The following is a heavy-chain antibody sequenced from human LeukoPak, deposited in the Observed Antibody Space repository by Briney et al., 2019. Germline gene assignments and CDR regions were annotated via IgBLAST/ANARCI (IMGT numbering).Heavy chain of an antibody. CDR2: IHTSGST. D-gene: IGHD3-10*01. J-gene: IGHJ3*02. CDR3: AREVLVRGVYDAFDI. V-gene: IGHV4-61*02. CDR1: GGSISSGSYY. Sequence: SQTLSLTCTVSGGSISSGSYYWSWIRQPAGKGLEWIGRIHTSGSTNYNPSLKSRVTISVDTSKNQFSLKLSSVTAADTAVYYCAREVLVRGVYDAFDIWGQGTMVTVSS.